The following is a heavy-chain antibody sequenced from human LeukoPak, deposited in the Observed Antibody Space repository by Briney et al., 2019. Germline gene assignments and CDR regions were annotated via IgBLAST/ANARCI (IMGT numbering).Heavy chain of an antibody. D-gene: IGHD2-2*01. CDR3: ASAIVPAAPFDY. CDR2: INPSGGST. V-gene: IGHV1-46*01. Sequence: RASVKVSCKASGYTFTSYYMHWVRQAPGQGLEWMGIINPSGGSTSYAQKFQGRVTMTRDTSTSTVYMELSSLRSDDTAVYYCASAIVPAAPFDYWGQGTLVTVSS. J-gene: IGHJ4*02. CDR1: GYTFTSYY.